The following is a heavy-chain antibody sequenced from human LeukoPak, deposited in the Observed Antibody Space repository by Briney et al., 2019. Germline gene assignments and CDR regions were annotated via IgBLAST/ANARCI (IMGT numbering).Heavy chain of an antibody. CDR1: GYTFTSYY. D-gene: IGHD2-21*02. CDR2: INPSGGST. V-gene: IGHV1-46*01. CDR3: ARDGPSAVSDHIVVVTWGGTY. J-gene: IGHJ4*02. Sequence: WASVKVSCKASGYTFTSYYMHWVRQAPGQGLEWMGIINPSGGSTSYAQKFQGRVTMTRDTSTSTVYMELSSLRSEDTAVYYCARDGPSAVSDHIVVVTWGGTYWGQGTLVTVSS.